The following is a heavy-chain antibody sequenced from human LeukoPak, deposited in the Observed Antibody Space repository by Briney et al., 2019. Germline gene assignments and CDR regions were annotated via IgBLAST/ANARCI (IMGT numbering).Heavy chain of an antibody. J-gene: IGHJ6*02. D-gene: IGHD2-2*01. CDR3: ARGYCSSTSCYMDV. V-gene: IGHV1-3*01. Sequence: ASVKVSCKASGHTSTTYAIHWVRQAPGQGLEWMGWINAGNGNIKYSQRFQGRVTITGDTSASTAYMELSSLRSEDTAVYYCARGYCSSTSCYMDVWGQGTTVT. CDR1: GHTSTTYA. CDR2: INAGNGNI.